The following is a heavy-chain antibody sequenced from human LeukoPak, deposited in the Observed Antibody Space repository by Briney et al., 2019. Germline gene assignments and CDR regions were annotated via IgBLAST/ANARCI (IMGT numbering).Heavy chain of an antibody. CDR3: ASGTSWPYFDY. CDR1: GGSISSGSYY. CDR2: IYTSGST. Sequence: SQTLSLTCTVSGGSISSGSYYWSWIRQPAGKGLEWIGRIYTSGSTNYNPSLKSRVTISVDTSKNQFSLKLSSVTAADTAVYYCASGTSWPYFDYWGQGTLVTVSS. D-gene: IGHD2-2*01. V-gene: IGHV4-61*02. J-gene: IGHJ4*02.